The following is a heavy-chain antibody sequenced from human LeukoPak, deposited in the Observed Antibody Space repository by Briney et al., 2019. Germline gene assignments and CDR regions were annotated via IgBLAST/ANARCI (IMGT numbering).Heavy chain of an antibody. D-gene: IGHD2-21*02. CDR1: GGSISNKY. J-gene: IGHJ4*02. CDR3: ARVKGVVTAILDY. CDR2: IYYSGST. V-gene: IGHV4-59*01. Sequence: SETLSLTCTVSGGSISNKYWSWIRQPPGKGLEWIGYIYYSGSTNYNPSLKSRVTFSVDTSKNQFSLELISVTAADTAVYYCARVKGVVTAILDYWGQGTLVTVSS.